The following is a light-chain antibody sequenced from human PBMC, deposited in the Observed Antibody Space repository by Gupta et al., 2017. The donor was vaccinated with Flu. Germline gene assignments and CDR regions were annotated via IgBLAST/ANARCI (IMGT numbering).Light chain of an antibody. Sequence: EIMLTQSPATLSLSPGERVTLSCRASQSVSSYLAWYQQKPGQAPRLLIYDASNRATGVPASFSGSGSGTDFNVTISSLEPEDFAVYYCQHRTNWPPVSFGQGTKLEIK. V-gene: IGKV3-11*01. CDR2: DAS. J-gene: IGKJ2*03. CDR1: QSVSSY. CDR3: QHRTNWPPVS.